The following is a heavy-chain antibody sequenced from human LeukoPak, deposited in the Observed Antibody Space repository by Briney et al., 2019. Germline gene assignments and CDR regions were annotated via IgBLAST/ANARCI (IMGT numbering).Heavy chain of an antibody. J-gene: IGHJ4*02. CDR2: ISAYNGNT. CDR3: ARPRGYDFWSGYYTGKYYFDY. CDR1: GYTFTSYG. D-gene: IGHD3-3*01. Sequence: ASVKVSCKASGYTFTSYGISGVRQAPGQGLEWMGWISAYNGNTNYAQKLQGRVTMTTDTSTSTAYMELRSLRSDDTAVYYCARPRGYDFWSGYYTGKYYFDYWGRGTLVTVSS. V-gene: IGHV1-18*01.